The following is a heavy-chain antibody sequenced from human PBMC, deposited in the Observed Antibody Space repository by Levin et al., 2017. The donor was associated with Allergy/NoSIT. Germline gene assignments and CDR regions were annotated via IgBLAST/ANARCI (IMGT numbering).Heavy chain of an antibody. J-gene: IGHJ6*02. CDR2: IYSGGST. CDR3: ARDRWSGSYDKLFDYYYGMDV. Sequence: GGSLRLSCAASGFTVSSNYMSWVRQAPGKGLEWVSVIYSGGSTYYADSVKGRFTISRDNSKNTLYLQMNSLRAEDTAVYYCARDRWSGSYDKLFDYYYGMDVWGQGTTVTVSS. CDR1: GFTVSSNY. D-gene: IGHD3-10*02. V-gene: IGHV3-66*01.